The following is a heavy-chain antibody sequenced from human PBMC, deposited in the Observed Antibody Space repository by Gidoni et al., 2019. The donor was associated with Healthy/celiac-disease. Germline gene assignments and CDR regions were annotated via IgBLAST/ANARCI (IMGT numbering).Heavy chain of an antibody. D-gene: IGHD3-22*01. J-gene: IGHJ3*02. CDR1: GGTFSSYA. Sequence: QVQLVQSGAEVKKPGSSVKVSCKASGGTFSSYAISWVRQAPGQGLEWMGRIIPILGIANYAQKFQGRVTITADKSTSTAYMELSSLRSEDTAVYYCARGVDSSGYYRHDAFDIWGQGTMVTVSS. CDR3: ARGVDSSGYYRHDAFDI. V-gene: IGHV1-69*04. CDR2: IIPILGIA.